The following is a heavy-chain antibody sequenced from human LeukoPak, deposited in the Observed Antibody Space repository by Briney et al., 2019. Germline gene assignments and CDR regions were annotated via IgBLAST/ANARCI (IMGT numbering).Heavy chain of an antibody. CDR2: INSDGSSI. V-gene: IGHV3-74*01. Sequence: PGGSLRLSCAASGFTFSSYWMHWVRQAPGKGLVWVSRINSDGSSITYADSVKGRFTISRDNAKNTMYLQMNSLRAEDTAVYYCARGILTGNAPSYWGQGTLVTVSS. CDR3: ARGILTGNAPSY. CDR1: GFTFSSYW. D-gene: IGHD3-9*01. J-gene: IGHJ4*02.